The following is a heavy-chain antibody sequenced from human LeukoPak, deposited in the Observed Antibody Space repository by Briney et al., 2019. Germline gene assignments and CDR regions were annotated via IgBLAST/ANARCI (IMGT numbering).Heavy chain of an antibody. D-gene: IGHD1-26*01. CDR1: EFTFSSYA. V-gene: IGHV3-30*04. Sequence: GGSLRLSCAASEFTFSSYAMHWVRQAPGKGLEWVAVISYDGSNKYYADSVKGRFTISRDNSKNTLYLQMNSLRAEDTAVYYCARDQHGSWGQGTLVTVSS. CDR3: ARDQHGS. CDR2: ISYDGSNK. J-gene: IGHJ4*02.